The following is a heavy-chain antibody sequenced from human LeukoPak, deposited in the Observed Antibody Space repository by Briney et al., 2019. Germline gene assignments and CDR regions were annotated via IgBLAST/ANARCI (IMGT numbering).Heavy chain of an antibody. J-gene: IGHJ5*02. CDR2: ISHSGST. CDR3: ARVLGYSSSWYPWCDP. CDR1: GGSFSGYY. Sequence: KPSETLSLTCAVYGGSFSGYYWSWIRQPPGKGLEWIGEISHSGSTNYNPSLKSRVTISVDTSKNQYSLKLRSVTAADTAVYYCARVLGYSSSWYPWCDPWGQGTRDTVSS. D-gene: IGHD6-13*01. V-gene: IGHV4-34*01.